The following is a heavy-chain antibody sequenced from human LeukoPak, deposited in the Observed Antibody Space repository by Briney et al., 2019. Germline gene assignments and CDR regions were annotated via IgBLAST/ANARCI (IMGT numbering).Heavy chain of an antibody. CDR1: GGTFSSYA. J-gene: IGHJ4*02. D-gene: IGHD2-15*01. V-gene: IGHV1-69*13. CDR2: IIPIFGTA. Sequence: SVKVSCKASGGTFSSYAISWVRQAPGQGLEWMGGIIPIFGTANYAQKFQGRVTITADESTSTAYMGLSSLRSEDTAVYYCAREEYCSGGSCYPDYWGQGTLVTVSS. CDR3: AREEYCSGGSCYPDY.